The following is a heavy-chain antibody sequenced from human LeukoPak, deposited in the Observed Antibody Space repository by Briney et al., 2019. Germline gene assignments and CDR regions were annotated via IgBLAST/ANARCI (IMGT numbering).Heavy chain of an antibody. D-gene: IGHD6-19*01. CDR2: ISAYNGNT. Sequence: ASVKVSCKASGYTFTSYGISWVRQAPGQGLEWMGWISAYNGNTNYAQKLQGRVTMTTDTSTGTAYMELRSLRSDDTAVYYCARDGRSSGWLANFDYWGQGTLVTVSS. CDR1: GYTFTSYG. J-gene: IGHJ4*02. CDR3: ARDGRSSGWLANFDY. V-gene: IGHV1-18*01.